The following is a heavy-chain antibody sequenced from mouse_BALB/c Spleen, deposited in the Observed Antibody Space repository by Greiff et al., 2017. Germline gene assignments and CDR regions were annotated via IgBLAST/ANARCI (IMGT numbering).Heavy chain of an antibody. D-gene: IGHD1-2*01. CDR2: IDPYNGGT. CDR3: ARGPPITTATPPGFAY. V-gene: IGHV1S135*01. J-gene: IGHJ3*01. CDR1: GYAFTSYN. Sequence: EVQLQQSGPELVKPGASVKVSCKASGYAFTSYNMYWVKQSHGKSLEWIGYIDPYNGGTSYNQKFKGKATLTVDKSSSTAYMHLNSLTSEDSAVYYCARGPPITTATPPGFAYWGQGTLVTVSA.